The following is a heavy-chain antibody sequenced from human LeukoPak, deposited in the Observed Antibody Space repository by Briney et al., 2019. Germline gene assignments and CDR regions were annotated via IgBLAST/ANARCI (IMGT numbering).Heavy chain of an antibody. J-gene: IGHJ4*02. CDR2: ISGGGNT. V-gene: IGHV3-23*01. D-gene: IGHD3-10*01. CDR3: AKEVTYYYGSGSYSDY. Sequence: GGSLRLSCAASGITFNNFAMSWVRQAPGKGLEWVSAISGGGNTYYADSVEGRFTISRDNSKSTMYLQMNSLRAEDTALYYCAKEVTYYYGSGSYSDYWGQGTLVTVSS. CDR1: GITFNNFA.